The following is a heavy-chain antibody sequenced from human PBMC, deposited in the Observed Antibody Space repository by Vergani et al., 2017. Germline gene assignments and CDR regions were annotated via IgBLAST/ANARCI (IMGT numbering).Heavy chain of an antibody. J-gene: IGHJ5*02. Sequence: QVQLQQWGAGLLKPSETLSLTCAVYGGSFSGYSWSWIRQPPGKGLEWIGEINHSGNTNYNPSLKSRVTISVDTSKNQFSLKLISVTAADTAVYYCARHEDVLLWFGDRPNWFDPWGQGTLVTVSS. CDR2: INHSGNT. D-gene: IGHD3-10*01. CDR3: ARHEDVLLWFGDRPNWFDP. CDR1: GGSFSGYS. V-gene: IGHV4-34*01.